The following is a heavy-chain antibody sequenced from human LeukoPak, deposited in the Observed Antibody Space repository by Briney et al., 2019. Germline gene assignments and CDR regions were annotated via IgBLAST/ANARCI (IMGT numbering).Heavy chain of an antibody. CDR3: ARDGPGLGTNAFDV. D-gene: IGHD7-27*01. CDR2: ISGNGGST. V-gene: IGHV3-23*01. Sequence: GGSLRLSCAASGFTFSTYAMSWVRQAPGKGPEWVSSISGNGGSTYYADSLKGRFTISRDNSKNTLYLQMNSLTTEDTAVYYCARDGPGLGTNAFDVWGQGTMVSVSS. CDR1: GFTFSTYA. J-gene: IGHJ3*01.